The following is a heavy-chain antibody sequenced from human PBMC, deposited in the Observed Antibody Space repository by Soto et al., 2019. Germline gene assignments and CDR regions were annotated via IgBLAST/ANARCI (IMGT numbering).Heavy chain of an antibody. CDR1: GGSVSSGSYY. CDR2: IYYSGST. D-gene: IGHD3-16*01. J-gene: IGHJ4*02. CDR3: ARDGKGGSHY. Sequence: QVQLQESGPGLVKPSETLSLTCTVSGGSVSSGSYYWSWIRQPPGKGLEWIGYIYYSGSTNYNPSLKSRVTISVATAKNQFSLKLSSVTAADTAVYYCARDGKGGSHYWGQGTLVTVSS. V-gene: IGHV4-61*01.